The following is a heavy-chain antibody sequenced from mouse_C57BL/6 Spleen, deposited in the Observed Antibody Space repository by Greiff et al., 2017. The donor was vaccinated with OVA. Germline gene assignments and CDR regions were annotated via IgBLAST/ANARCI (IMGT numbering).Heavy chain of an antibody. CDR1: GYTFTSYW. CDR3: ASGGDGYSLY. J-gene: IGHJ2*01. CDR2: IDPSDSYT. D-gene: IGHD2-3*01. V-gene: IGHV1-59*01. Sequence: QVQLQQPGAELVRPGTSVRLSCKASGYTFTSYWMHWVKQRPGQGLEWIGVIDPSDSYTNYNQKFKGKATLTVDTSSSTAYMQLSSLTSEDSAVYYCASGGDGYSLYWGQGTTLTVSS.